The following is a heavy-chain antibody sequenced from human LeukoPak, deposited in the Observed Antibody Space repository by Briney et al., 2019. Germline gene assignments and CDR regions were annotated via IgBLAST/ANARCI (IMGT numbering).Heavy chain of an antibody. CDR1: ASTVSSNY. V-gene: IGHV3-53*04. CDR2: TYNGINT. J-gene: IGHJ4*02. Sequence: PGRSLRPSCPASASTVSSNYTRCDSHPPRNGLEWVSVTYNGINTYYVVSAKGRLTISRQHSKHTPNCHMNSRSPEATAGNYCARLFQLLSRGKRGFVYWGQGTLVSVS. CDR3: ARLFQLLSRGKRGFVY. D-gene: IGHD2-2*01.